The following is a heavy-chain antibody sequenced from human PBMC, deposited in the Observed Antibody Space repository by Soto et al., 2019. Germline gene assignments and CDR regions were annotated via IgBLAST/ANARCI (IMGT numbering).Heavy chain of an antibody. CDR1: LFPVWWFG. Sequence: GSVSLSCATSLFPVWWFGIHEVCHSRSKVLDWVAVMAYDGSNEYYADSVRGRFPISRDNSTSTVYLQMNSLRPEDTAVYYCAKNTVGLSRYYYYGMDVWGQGTTVTVSS. CDR2: MAYDGSNE. V-gene: IGHV3-30*18. CDR3: AKNTVGLSRYYYYGMDV. D-gene: IGHD5-12*01. J-gene: IGHJ6*02.